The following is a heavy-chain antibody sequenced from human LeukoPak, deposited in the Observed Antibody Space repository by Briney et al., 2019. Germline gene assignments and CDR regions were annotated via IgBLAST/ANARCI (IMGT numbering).Heavy chain of an antibody. CDR2: ISSSGSTI. CDR1: GFTFSDYY. V-gene: IGHV3-11*01. Sequence: PGGSLRLSCAASGFTFSDYYMSWIRQAPGKGLEWVSYISSSGSTIYYADSVKGRFTNSRDNAKNSLYLQMNSLRAEDTAVYYCARESVAGNAFDIWGQGTMVTVSS. J-gene: IGHJ3*02. CDR3: ARESVAGNAFDI. D-gene: IGHD6-19*01.